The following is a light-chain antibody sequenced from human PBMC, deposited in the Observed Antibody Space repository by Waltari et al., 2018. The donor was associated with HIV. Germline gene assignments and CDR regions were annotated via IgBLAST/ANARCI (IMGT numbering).Light chain of an antibody. J-gene: IGLJ3*02. CDR2: YDR. CDR1: NIGDKT. Sequence: SFVVTQPPSVSVAPGETARITCEGNNIGDKTVHWYQQKPGQAPLMVIYYDRDRPSGIPERFSASNSGNTATLTLTRVEVGDEADYYCQVSDSRGDSRVFGGGTELTVL. CDR3: QVSDSRGDSRV. V-gene: IGLV3-21*04.